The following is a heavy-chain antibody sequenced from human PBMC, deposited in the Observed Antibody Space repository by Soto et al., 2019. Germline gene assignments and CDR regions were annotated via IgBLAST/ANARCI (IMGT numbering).Heavy chain of an antibody. J-gene: IGHJ1*01. CDR2: ISYDGSNK. CDR3: ARDQGAARPMRYFQH. Sequence: QVQLVESGGGVVQPGRSLRLSCAASGFTFSSYAMHWVRQAPGKGLEWVAVISYDGSNKYYADSVKGRFTISRDNSKNTLYLQMNSLRAEDTAVYYCARDQGAARPMRYFQHWGQGTLVTVSS. V-gene: IGHV3-30-3*01. D-gene: IGHD6-6*01. CDR1: GFTFSSYA.